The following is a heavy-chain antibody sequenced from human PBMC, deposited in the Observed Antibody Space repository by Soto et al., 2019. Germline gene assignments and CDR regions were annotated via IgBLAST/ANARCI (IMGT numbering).Heavy chain of an antibody. CDR1: GFSLRTSGVG. CDR2: IFWDGYK. Sequence: QITLKESGPTLVKPTQTLTLTCAFSGFSLRTSGVGVGWIRQPRGKALEWLALIFWDGYKHYSPPLKSSHTLTEETSKNPVDLKLSNRDPLDTATNYAAQTGGGDQILDYWGQGTLVTVSS. J-gene: IGHJ4*02. CDR3: AQTGGGDQILDY. V-gene: IGHV2-5*02. D-gene: IGHD3-16*01.